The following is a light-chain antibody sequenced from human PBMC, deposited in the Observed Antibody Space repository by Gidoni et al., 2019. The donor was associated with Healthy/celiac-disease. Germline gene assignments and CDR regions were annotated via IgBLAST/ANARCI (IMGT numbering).Light chain of an antibody. V-gene: IGKV4-1*01. CDR3: QQYYSTPLT. Sequence: ITCKSSQSVLYSSNNKNYLAWYQQKPGQPPKLLIYCASTRESGVPDRFSGSGSGTDFTLTISSLQAEDVAVYYCQQYYSTPLTFGPGTKVDIK. J-gene: IGKJ3*01. CDR1: QSVLYSSNNKNY. CDR2: CAS.